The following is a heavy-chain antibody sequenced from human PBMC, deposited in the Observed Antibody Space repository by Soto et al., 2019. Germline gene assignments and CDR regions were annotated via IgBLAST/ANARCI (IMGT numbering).Heavy chain of an antibody. V-gene: IGHV3-73*01. CDR1: GFIFSGSA. Sequence: EVQLVESGGGLVQPGGSLKLSCAASGFIFSGSAVHWVRQASGKGLEWVGRILSKAGNYATAYPASMKGRFTISRYDSENTAFLQMNSLKTEDTAVYYCIRGGSPYYYDYWGQGTLVAVSS. CDR3: IRGGSPYYYDY. CDR2: ILSKAGNYAT. J-gene: IGHJ4*02.